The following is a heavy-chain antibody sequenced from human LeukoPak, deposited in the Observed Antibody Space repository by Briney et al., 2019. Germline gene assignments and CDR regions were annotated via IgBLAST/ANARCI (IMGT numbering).Heavy chain of an antibody. J-gene: IGHJ3*01. CDR2: LNGDGTST. D-gene: IGHD2-21*01. CDR3: ARTQLLPDDVLDF. V-gene: IGHV3-74*01. Sequence: GGSLRLSCAASGFTFSSYWMHWVRQAPGKGPGWVSRLNGDGTSTSYADSVKGRFTISRDNAKSTLYLQMNSLRVEDTAVYYCARTQLLPDDVLDFWGQGTMVTVSS. CDR1: GFTFSSYW.